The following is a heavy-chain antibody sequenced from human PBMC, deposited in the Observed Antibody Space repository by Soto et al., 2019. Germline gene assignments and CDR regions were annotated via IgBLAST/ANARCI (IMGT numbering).Heavy chain of an antibody. V-gene: IGHV2-5*02. J-gene: IGHJ4*02. CDR1: GVSLTTSGVG. Sequence: QITLRESGPTLVQPTQTLTLTCTLSGVSLTTSGVGVGWIRQPPGKALEWLALIYWDDDKRFSPSLKSRLAITRDTSKNQVVMTMTDMAHVDTAIYYCAHRQRTVVVGAPFDLWGQGSQVTVSS. CDR2: IYWDDDK. D-gene: IGHD2-15*01. CDR3: AHRQRTVVVGAPFDL.